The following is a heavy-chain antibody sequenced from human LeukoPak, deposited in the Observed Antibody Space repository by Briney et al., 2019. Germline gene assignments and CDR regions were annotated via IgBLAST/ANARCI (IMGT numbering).Heavy chain of an antibody. Sequence: GGSLRLSCAASGFTFSSYWMHWVRQAPGKGLVWVSRINTGGSTTDYADSVKGRFTISRDNAKNSLYLQMNSLRAEDTAVYYCARDPAVLMRSSSPFDPWGQGTLVTVSS. CDR2: INTGGSTT. V-gene: IGHV3-74*01. CDR1: GFTFSSYW. J-gene: IGHJ5*02. D-gene: IGHD6-13*01. CDR3: ARDPAVLMRSSSPFDP.